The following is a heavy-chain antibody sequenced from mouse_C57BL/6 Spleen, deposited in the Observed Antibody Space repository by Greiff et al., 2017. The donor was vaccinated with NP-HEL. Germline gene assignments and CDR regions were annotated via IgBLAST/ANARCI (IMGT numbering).Heavy chain of an antibody. CDR1: GYTFTSYW. Sequence: QVQLQQPGAELVKPGASVKLSCKASGYTFTSYWMHWVKQRPGQGLEWIGMIHPNSGSTNYNEKFKSKATLTVDKSSSTAYMQLSSLTSEDSAVYYCTRCSRDYAMDYWGQGTSVTVSS. CDR3: TRCSRDYAMDY. V-gene: IGHV1-64*01. J-gene: IGHJ4*01. D-gene: IGHD3-3*01. CDR2: IHPNSGST.